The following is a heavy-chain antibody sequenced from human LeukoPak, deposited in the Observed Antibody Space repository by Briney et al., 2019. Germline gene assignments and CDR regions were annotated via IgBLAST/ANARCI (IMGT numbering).Heavy chain of an antibody. V-gene: IGHV1-2*02. CDR3: AREGSSGQDWYAFDV. J-gene: IGHJ3*01. D-gene: IGHD5-12*01. Sequence: ASVRVSCKASGFTFTGYYVQWLRQAPGQGLEWVGWMYFNGGATRYAPKFQGRVTMTRDTSISTAYMELSSLRPDDTAKYYCAREGSSGQDWYAFDVWGQETMVTVPS. CDR1: GFTFTGYY. CDR2: MYFNGGAT.